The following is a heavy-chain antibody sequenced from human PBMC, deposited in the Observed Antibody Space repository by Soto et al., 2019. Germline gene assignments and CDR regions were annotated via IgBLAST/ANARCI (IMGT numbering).Heavy chain of an antibody. CDR2: IEIAGSRR. V-gene: IGHV3-74*01. Sequence: GGSLRLSCAASGFRFNSHWIHWVRQAPGKGLVWVSRIEIAGSRRNYADSVKGRFTISRDKARNTVYLQMNSLRAEDTAIYYCARVDDTNGKTWFDPWGQGTLVTVSS. CDR1: GFRFNSHW. CDR3: ARVDDTNGKTWFDP. D-gene: IGHD2-8*01. J-gene: IGHJ5*02.